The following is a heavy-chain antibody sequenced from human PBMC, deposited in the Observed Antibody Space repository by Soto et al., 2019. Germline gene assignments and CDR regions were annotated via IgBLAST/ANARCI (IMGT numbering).Heavy chain of an antibody. J-gene: IGHJ6*03. CDR2: INHSGST. CDR1: GVTFSGYY. CDR3: ARRRYTVALNYYYYYMDV. V-gene: IGHV4-34*01. D-gene: IGHD2-2*02. Sequence: PSETLSLTCAVYGVTFSGYYWSWIRQPTGKGLEWIGEINHSGSTNYNPSLKSRVTISVDTSKNQFSLKLSSVTAADTAVYYCARRRYTVALNYYYYYMDVWGKGTTVTVSS.